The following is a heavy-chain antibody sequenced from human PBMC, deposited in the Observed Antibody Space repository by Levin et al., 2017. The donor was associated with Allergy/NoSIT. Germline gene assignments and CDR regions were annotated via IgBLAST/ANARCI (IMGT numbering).Heavy chain of an antibody. CDR3: ARDGDYGMDV. V-gene: IGHV3-30*04. J-gene: IGHJ6*02. CDR2: ISYDGSNK. D-gene: IGHD2-21*01. CDR1: GFTFSSYA. Sequence: LSLTCAASGFTFSSYAMHWVRQAPGKGLEWVAVISYDGSNKYYADSAKGRFTISRDNSKNTLYLQMNSLRAEDTAVYYCARDGDYGMDVWGQGTTVTVSS.